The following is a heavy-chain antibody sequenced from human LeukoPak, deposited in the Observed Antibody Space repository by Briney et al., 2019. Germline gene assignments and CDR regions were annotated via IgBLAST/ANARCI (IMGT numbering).Heavy chain of an antibody. D-gene: IGHD2-2*02. CDR3: ARGPRVVPAAISRFTNFDY. V-gene: IGHV4-59*12. CDR2: IYYNGIS. J-gene: IGHJ4*02. Sequence: PSETLSLTCTVSGGSISGYYWSWIRQPPGKGLEWIAYIYYNGISNYNPSLKSRVTISVDTSKNQFSLKLSSVTAADTAVYYCARGPRVVPAAISRFTNFDYWGQGTLVTVSS. CDR1: GGSISGYY.